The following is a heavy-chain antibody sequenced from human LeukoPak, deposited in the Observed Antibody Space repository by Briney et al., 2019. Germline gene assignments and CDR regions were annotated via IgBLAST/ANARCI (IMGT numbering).Heavy chain of an antibody. V-gene: IGHV4-34*01. CDR1: GGSFSGYY. J-gene: IGHJ4*02. Sequence: PSETLSLTCAVYGGSFSGYYWSWIRQPPGKGLEWIGEINHSGSTNYNPSLKSRVTISVDTSKNQFSLKLSSVTAADTAVYYCARLPDFWSGYIDYWGQGTLVTVSS. D-gene: IGHD3-3*01. CDR2: INHSGST. CDR3: ARLPDFWSGYIDY.